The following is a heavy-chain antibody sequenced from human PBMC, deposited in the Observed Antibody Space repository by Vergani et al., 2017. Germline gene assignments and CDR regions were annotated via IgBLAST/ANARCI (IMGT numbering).Heavy chain of an antibody. Sequence: EVQLVESGGGLVQPGGSLRLSCAASGFMFSNYWMNWVRQAPGKGLEWVANIKQDGSEKYYVDSVRGRFTISRDNAKNSLYLQMNSLRAEDTALYYCARDGIVGATDYGMDVWGQGTTVTVSS. CDR3: ARDGIVGATDYGMDV. J-gene: IGHJ6*02. CDR1: GFMFSNYW. V-gene: IGHV3-7*03. CDR2: IKQDGSEK. D-gene: IGHD1-26*01.